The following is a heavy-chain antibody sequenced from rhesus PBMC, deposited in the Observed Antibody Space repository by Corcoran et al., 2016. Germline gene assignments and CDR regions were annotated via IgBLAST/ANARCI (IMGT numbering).Heavy chain of an antibody. V-gene: IGHV4-76*01. D-gene: IGHD6-31*01. J-gene: IGHJ4*01. CDR1: GGLISSGYD. Sequence: QVQLQESGPGVVKPSETLSLTCAVSGGLISSGYDWRWFRQLPGKGLEWIGYIYGSSGSTNYNQSLKNRVTISKDASTNQFSLKLSSVTAADTAVYYCARAAGYYYFDYWGQGVLVTVSS. CDR3: ARAAGYYYFDY. CDR2: IYGSSGST.